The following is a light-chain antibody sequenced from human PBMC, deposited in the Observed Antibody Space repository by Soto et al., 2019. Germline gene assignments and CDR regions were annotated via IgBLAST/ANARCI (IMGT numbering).Light chain of an antibody. CDR2: DVN. CDR3: SSYTSTNTRWV. CDR1: SSDIGGYNY. Sequence: QSALTQPASVSGSPGQSITISCTGASSDIGGYNYVSWYQQHPGKAPELMIYDVNNRPSGVSNRFSGSKSGNTASLTISGLQAEDEADYYCSSYTSTNTRWVFGGGTKLTVL. J-gene: IGLJ3*02. V-gene: IGLV2-14*01.